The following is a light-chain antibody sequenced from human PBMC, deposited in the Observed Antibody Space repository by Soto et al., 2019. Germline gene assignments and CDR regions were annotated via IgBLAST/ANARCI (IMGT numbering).Light chain of an antibody. CDR3: KVFRCFPNR. J-gene: IGKJ4*01. CDR1: QTVRNNY. CDR2: DAS. Sequence: SPVTVSLYQRERATLSCRASQTVRNNYLAWYQQKPGQAPRLLIYDASSRATGIPDRFSGGGSGTDFPLTLSILQAEDFAVYYCKVFRCFPNRFGGGA. V-gene: IGKV3-20*01.